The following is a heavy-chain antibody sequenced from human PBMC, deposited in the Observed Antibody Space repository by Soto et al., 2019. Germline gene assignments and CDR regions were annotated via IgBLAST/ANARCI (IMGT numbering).Heavy chain of an antibody. D-gene: IGHD1-26*01. CDR1: GYYFTDYW. Sequence: PGESLKISCKISGYYFTDYWIGWVRQMPGKGLEWMGIIYPSDSDTGYRPSFQGQVTISADKAINTAYLQWSSLKASDTAMYYCACCSDPTGWVLLYFCGQGSLVIVSA. CDR2: IYPSDSDT. J-gene: IGHJ4*02. V-gene: IGHV5-51*01. CDR3: ACCSDPTGWVLLYF.